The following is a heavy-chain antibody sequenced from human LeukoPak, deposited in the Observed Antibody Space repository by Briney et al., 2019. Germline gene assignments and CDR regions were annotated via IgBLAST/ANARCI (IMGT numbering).Heavy chain of an antibody. CDR1: GGTFSSYA. CDR3: AKEMNWNYVGYYYYYMDV. D-gene: IGHD1-7*01. Sequence: GASVKVSCKXSGGTFSSYAISWVRQAPGQGLEWMGRIIPIFGTANYAQKFQGRVTITTDESTSTAYMELSSLRSEDTAVYYCAKEMNWNYVGYYYYYMDVWGKGTTVTVSS. J-gene: IGHJ6*03. CDR2: IIPIFGTA. V-gene: IGHV1-69*05.